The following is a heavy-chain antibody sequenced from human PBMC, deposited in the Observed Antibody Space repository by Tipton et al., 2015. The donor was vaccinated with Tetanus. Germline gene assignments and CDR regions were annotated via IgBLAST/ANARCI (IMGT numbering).Heavy chain of an antibody. Sequence: TLSLTCAVYGGSFSGYYWSWIRQPPGKGLEWIGEINHSGSTNYNPSLKSRVTISVDTSKNQFSLKLSSVTAADTAVYYCARGTTVTTNYGMDVWGQGTTVTVSS. CDR1: GGSFSGYY. V-gene: IGHV4-34*01. CDR3: ARGTTVTTNYGMDV. D-gene: IGHD4-17*01. J-gene: IGHJ6*02. CDR2: INHSGST.